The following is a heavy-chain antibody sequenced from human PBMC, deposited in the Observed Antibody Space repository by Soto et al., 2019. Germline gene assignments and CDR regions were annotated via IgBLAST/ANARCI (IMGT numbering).Heavy chain of an antibody. D-gene: IGHD2-21*02. CDR2: VYYSGGA. Sequence: SETLSLTCTVSGGSISGYYWSWIRQPPGKGLEWIGNVYYSGGAKYDPSVKRRVSISVDTSKNQFSLNLSSVTAADTAVYYCTRDGDGRMTTNPYYYYGMDVWGPGITVTVSS. V-gene: IGHV4-59*01. CDR1: GGSISGYY. J-gene: IGHJ6*02. CDR3: TRDGDGRMTTNPYYYYGMDV.